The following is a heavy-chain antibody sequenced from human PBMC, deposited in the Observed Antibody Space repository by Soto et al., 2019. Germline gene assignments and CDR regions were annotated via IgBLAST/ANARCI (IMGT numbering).Heavy chain of an antibody. CDR2: MNPNSGNT. CDR3: ARKSIADYNYYYYTGMDV. V-gene: IGHV1-8*01. Sequence: ASAEVSWEAYGDRITCRAMKWVRQATGKGLEWMEWMNPNSGNTGYAQKFQGRVTMTRNTSISTAYMELSMLRAEDTAVYYCARKSIADYNYYYYTGMDVWGQGTTVTVSS. D-gene: IGHD4-4*01. CDR1: GDRITCRA. J-gene: IGHJ6*02.